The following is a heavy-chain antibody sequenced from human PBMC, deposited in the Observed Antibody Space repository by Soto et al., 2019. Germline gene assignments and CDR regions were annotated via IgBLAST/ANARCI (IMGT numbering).Heavy chain of an antibody. D-gene: IGHD4-17*01. CDR3: AKDMKSGSGFNYGDLTPFDY. Sequence: GGSLRLSCAASGFTFDDYAMHWVRQAPGKGLEWVSGISWNSGSIGYADSVKGRFTISRDNAKNSLYLQMNSLRPEDTALYYCAKDMKSGSGFNYGDLTPFDYWGQGTLVTVSS. CDR2: ISWNSGSI. V-gene: IGHV3-9*01. CDR1: GFTFDDYA. J-gene: IGHJ4*02.